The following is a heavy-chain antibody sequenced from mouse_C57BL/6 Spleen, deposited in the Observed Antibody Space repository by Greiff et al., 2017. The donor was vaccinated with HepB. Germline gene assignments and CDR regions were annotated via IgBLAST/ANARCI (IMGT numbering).Heavy chain of an antibody. Sequence: QVQLQQSGAELARPGASVKLSCKASGYTFTSYGISWVKQRPGQGLEWIGEIYPRSGNTYYNEKFKGKATLTADKSSSTAYMELRSLTSKDSAVYFCARSDSPYFDCWGQGTTLTVSS. V-gene: IGHV1-81*01. J-gene: IGHJ2*01. CDR3: ARSDSPYFDC. CDR1: GYTFTSYG. CDR2: IYPRSGNT.